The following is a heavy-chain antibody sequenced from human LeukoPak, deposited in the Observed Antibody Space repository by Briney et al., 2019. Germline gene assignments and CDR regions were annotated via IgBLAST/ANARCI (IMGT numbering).Heavy chain of an antibody. CDR1: GFTFSSYS. CDR2: ISSSSSYI. CDR3: ARASVVVVAAALDY. V-gene: IGHV3-21*01. Sequence: GGCRRLSCAASGFTFSSYSMNWVRQAPGKGLEWVSSISSSSSYIYYADSVKGRFTISRDNAKNSLYLQMYSLRAEDTAVYYCARASVVVVAAALDYWGQGTLVTVSS. J-gene: IGHJ4*02. D-gene: IGHD2-15*01.